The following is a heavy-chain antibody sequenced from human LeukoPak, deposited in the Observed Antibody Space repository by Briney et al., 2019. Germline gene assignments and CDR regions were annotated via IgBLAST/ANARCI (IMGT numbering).Heavy chain of an antibody. V-gene: IGHV4-4*02. CDR2: IYHSGST. CDR3: ARGNLVATLYFDY. CDR1: GGSISSSYW. Sequence: SGTLSLTCGVSGGSISSSYWWSWVRQPPGKGLEWIGEIYHSGSTNYNPSLKSRVTISMDKSKNQFSLNLSSVTAADTAVYYCARGNLVATLYFDYWGQGALVTVSS. D-gene: IGHD5-12*01. J-gene: IGHJ4*02.